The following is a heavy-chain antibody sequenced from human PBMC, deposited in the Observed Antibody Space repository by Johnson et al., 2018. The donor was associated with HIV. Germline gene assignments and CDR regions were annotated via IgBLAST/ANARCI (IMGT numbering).Heavy chain of an antibody. CDR2: IKSKTDGGTT. D-gene: IGHD6-19*01. CDR1: GFTFKNAW. V-gene: IGHV3-15*01. Sequence: VQLVESGGGFVKPEGSLRLSCAASGFTFKNAWMHWVRQAPGKGLEWIGRIKSKTDGGTTDYAAPVKGRSTISRDDSKNTLYLQMTSLKTEDTAVYYCNTHKEYQQFWGSSGWYESGAFDIWGQGTMVTVSS. CDR3: NTHKEYQQFWGSSGWYESGAFDI. J-gene: IGHJ3*02.